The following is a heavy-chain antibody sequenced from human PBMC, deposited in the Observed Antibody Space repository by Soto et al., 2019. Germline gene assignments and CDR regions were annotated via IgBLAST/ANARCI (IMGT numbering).Heavy chain of an antibody. V-gene: IGHV4-59*01. D-gene: IGHD2-15*01. CDR2: IYYSGST. J-gene: IGHJ3*02. CDR3: ARGVVVARTLGDAFDI. Sequence: SETLSLTCTVSGGSISSYYWSWIRQPPGKGLEWIGYIYYSGSTNYNPSLKSRVTISVDTSKNQFSLKLSSVTAADAAVYYCARGVVVARTLGDAFDIWGQGTMVTVSS. CDR1: GGSISSYY.